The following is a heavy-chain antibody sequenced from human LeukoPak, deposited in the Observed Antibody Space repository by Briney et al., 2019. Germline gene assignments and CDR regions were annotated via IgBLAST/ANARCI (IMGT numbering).Heavy chain of an antibody. CDR1: GSIFSTYA. Sequence: GGFLRPSCAASGSIFSTYAMGWVRQAPGKGLEWVSSIKGGGGDPFYADSAKGRFTISRDNSKNTLFLQLNSLRAEDSAVYYCAKGGHDFNPFYWWGQGTLVTVSS. D-gene: IGHD2-21*02. V-gene: IGHV3-23*01. CDR3: AKGGHDFNPFYW. J-gene: IGHJ4*02. CDR2: IKGGGGDP.